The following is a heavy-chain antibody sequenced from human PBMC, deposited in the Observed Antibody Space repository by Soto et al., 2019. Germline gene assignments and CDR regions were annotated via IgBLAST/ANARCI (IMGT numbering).Heavy chain of an antibody. D-gene: IGHD6-25*01. CDR3: ARRKERSGPNYFDY. CDR1: GFTFTTYD. Sequence: ASVKVSCKASGFTFTTYDINWVRQATGQGLEWMGWMNPYNGNTGYAQKFRGRVTMTRNTSISTAYMELSNLRSDDTAVYYCARRKERSGPNYFDYWGQGTLVTVSS. CDR2: MNPYNGNT. J-gene: IGHJ4*02. V-gene: IGHV1-8*01.